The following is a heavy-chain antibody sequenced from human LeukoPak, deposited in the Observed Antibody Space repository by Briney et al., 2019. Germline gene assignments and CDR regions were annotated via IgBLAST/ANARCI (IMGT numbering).Heavy chain of an antibody. CDR1: GGSINSGGYS. D-gene: IGHD3-10*01. J-gene: IGHJ1*01. Sequence: SETLSLTCAVSGGSINSGGYSWSWIRQPPGKGLEWIGYIYHSGSTYYSPSLKSRVNISLDRPKNQFSLKLSSVTAADTAVYYCARSDYYPSAEYFQHWGQGTLVTVSS. CDR2: IYHSGST. V-gene: IGHV4-30-2*01. CDR3: ARSDYYPSAEYFQH.